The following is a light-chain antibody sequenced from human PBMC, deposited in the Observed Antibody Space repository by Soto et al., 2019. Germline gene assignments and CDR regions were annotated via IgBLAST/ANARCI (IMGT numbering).Light chain of an antibody. Sequence: QSALTQPASVSGSPGQSITISSTGTSSDVGNYNFVSWYQQHPGKAPKVMIYEVSKRPSGVSNRFSGSKSGNTASLTISGLQAEDEADYYCCSYAGSSTWVFGGGTKLTVL. CDR3: CSYAGSSTWV. CDR2: EVS. J-gene: IGLJ3*02. CDR1: SSDVGNYNF. V-gene: IGLV2-23*02.